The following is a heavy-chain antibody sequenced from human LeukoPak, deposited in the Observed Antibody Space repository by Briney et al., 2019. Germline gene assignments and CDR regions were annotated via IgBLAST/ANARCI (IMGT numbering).Heavy chain of an antibody. CDR2: IRGSGGST. CDR1: GFTFSSYA. V-gene: IGHV3-23*01. Sequence: PGGSLRLSCAASGFTFSSYAMSWVRQAPGKGLEWVSAIRGSGGSTYYADSVKGRFTISRDNSKNTLYLQMNSLRAEDTAVYYCAKAPNYYDSSGYGYWGQGTLVTVSS. J-gene: IGHJ4*02. CDR3: AKAPNYYDSSGYGY. D-gene: IGHD3-22*01.